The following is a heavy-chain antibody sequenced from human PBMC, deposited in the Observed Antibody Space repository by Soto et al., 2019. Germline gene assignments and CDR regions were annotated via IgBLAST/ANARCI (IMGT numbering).Heavy chain of an antibody. Sequence: VGSLRLSCAASGFTFSDYYMSWIRQAPGKGLEWVSYISSSSSYTNYADSVKGRFTISRDNVKNSLYLQMNSLRAEDTAVYYCAREKYSSSADAFDIWGQGTMVTVSS. CDR1: GFTFSDYY. CDR2: ISSSSSYT. V-gene: IGHV3-11*06. CDR3: AREKYSSSADAFDI. D-gene: IGHD6-13*01. J-gene: IGHJ3*02.